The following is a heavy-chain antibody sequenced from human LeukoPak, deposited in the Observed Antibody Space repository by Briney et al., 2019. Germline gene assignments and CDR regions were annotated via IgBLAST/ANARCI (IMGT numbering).Heavy chain of an antibody. Sequence: GGSLRLSCAASGFTFSSYGMHWVRQAPGKGLEWVVVISYDGSNKYYADSVKGRFTISRDNSKNTLYLQMNSLRAEDTAVYYCAYAREDSSGFELGYWGQGTLVTVSS. J-gene: IGHJ4*02. V-gene: IGHV3-30*03. CDR1: GFTFSSYG. CDR3: AYAREDSSGFELGY. D-gene: IGHD3-22*01. CDR2: ISYDGSNK.